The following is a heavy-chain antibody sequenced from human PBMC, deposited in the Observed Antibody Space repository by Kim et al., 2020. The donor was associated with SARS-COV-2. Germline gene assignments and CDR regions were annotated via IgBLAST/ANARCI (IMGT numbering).Heavy chain of an antibody. CDR2: INNDGNST. CDR3: AASPGDY. D-gene: IGHD6-6*01. Sequence: GGSLRLSCTASEFTFGNYFMNWVRQAPGEGLEWVSSINNDGNSTTHAGSVKGRLTISRDNAQFSLFLQMSSLGAEDTAVYYCAASPGDYWG. V-gene: IGHV3-11*01. J-gene: IGHJ4*01. CDR1: EFTFGNYF.